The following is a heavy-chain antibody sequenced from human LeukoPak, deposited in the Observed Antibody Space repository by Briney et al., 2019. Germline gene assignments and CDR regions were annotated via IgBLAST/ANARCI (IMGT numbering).Heavy chain of an antibody. Sequence: ASVKVSCKVSGYTLTELSMHWVRQAPGKGLEWMGGFDPEVGETIYAQKFQGRVTMTEDTSTDTAYMELSSLRSEDTAVYYCATDPLDYGDYVGDYWGQGTLVTVSS. V-gene: IGHV1-24*01. CDR1: GYTLTELS. CDR2: FDPEVGET. J-gene: IGHJ4*02. D-gene: IGHD4-17*01. CDR3: ATDPLDYGDYVGDY.